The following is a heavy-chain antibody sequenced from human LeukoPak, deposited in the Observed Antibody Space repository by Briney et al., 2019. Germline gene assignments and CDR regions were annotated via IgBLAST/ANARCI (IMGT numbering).Heavy chain of an antibody. CDR1: GGSISSYY. V-gene: IGHV4-59*01. Sequence: SETLSLTCTVSGGSISSYYWSWIRQPPGKGLEWIGDIYYSGSTSYNPSLKSRVSISVDTSKSQFSLKLYSVTAADTAVYYCARDASGNDLGYAFDIWGQGTVVTVSS. CDR2: IYYSGST. J-gene: IGHJ3*02. D-gene: IGHD5-12*01. CDR3: ARDASGNDLGYAFDI.